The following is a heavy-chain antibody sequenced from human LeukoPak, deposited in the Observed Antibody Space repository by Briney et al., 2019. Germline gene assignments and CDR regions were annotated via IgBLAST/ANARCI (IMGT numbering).Heavy chain of an antibody. CDR1: GYTFTSYG. Sequence: ASVKVSCKASGYTFTSYGISWVRQAPGQGLEWMGWISAYNGNTNYAQKLQGRVTMTTDTSTSTAYMELRSLGSDDTAVYYCARGTEYCGGDCYRYWGQGTLVTVSS. CDR3: ARGTEYCGGDCYRY. V-gene: IGHV1-18*01. CDR2: ISAYNGNT. J-gene: IGHJ4*02. D-gene: IGHD2-21*01.